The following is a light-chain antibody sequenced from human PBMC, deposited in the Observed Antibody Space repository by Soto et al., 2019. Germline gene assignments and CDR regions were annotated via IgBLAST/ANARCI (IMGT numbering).Light chain of an antibody. CDR3: QQYNTWPLT. V-gene: IGKV3-15*01. J-gene: IGKJ4*01. Sequence: EIVMTQSPPTLSASPGDRITLSCRASQSVRSNSAWYHQKPGQVPRLLIYGASTRATGIPARFSGSGYETEFTLTISSLQSEDFAVYYCQQYNTWPLTFGGGTKVEIK. CDR1: QSVRSN. CDR2: GAS.